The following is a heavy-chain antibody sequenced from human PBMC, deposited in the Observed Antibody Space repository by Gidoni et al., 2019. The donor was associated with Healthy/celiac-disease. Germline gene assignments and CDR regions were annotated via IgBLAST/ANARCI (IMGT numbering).Heavy chain of an antibody. CDR1: GYTFTGHY. CDR2: INPNSGGT. J-gene: IGHJ4*02. Sequence: QVQPVQSGAAVKKPGASVKVSCKASGYTFTGHYMHWVRQAPGQGLEWMGWINPNSGGTNYAQKFQGRVTMTRDTSISTAYMELSRLRSDDTAVYYCAREICSGGSCYFDYWGQGTLVTVSS. D-gene: IGHD2-15*01. CDR3: AREICSGGSCYFDY. V-gene: IGHV1-2*02.